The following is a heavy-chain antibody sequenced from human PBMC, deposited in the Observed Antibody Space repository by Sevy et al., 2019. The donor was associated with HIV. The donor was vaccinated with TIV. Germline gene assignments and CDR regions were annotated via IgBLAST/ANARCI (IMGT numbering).Heavy chain of an antibody. D-gene: IGHD1-26*01. V-gene: IGHV3-53*01. CDR2: IVSDGST. Sequence: AGSLRLSCAASGFIVSGNYMSWARQAPGKELEWVSFIVSDGSTNYADSVKGRFTTYRDNSKNTLLLQMNNLRAEDTAVYYCEGWEEMGALDFWGQGTTVTVSS. CDR3: EGWEEMGALDF. CDR1: GFIVSGNY. J-gene: IGHJ6*02.